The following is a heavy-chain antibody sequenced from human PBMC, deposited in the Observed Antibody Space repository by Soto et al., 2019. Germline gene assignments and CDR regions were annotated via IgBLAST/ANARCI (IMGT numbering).Heavy chain of an antibody. Sequence: SGPTLVNPTQTLSLTCTFSGFSLSTSGMCVSWIRQPPGKALEWLARIDWDDDKYYSTSLKTRLTISKDTSKNQVVLTMTNMDPVDTATYYCARIKDDSSVYYYDFFDYWGQGTLVTVSS. J-gene: IGHJ4*02. CDR2: IDWDDDK. CDR1: GFSLSTSGMC. V-gene: IGHV2-70*11. CDR3: ARIKDDSSVYYYDFFDY. D-gene: IGHD3-22*01.